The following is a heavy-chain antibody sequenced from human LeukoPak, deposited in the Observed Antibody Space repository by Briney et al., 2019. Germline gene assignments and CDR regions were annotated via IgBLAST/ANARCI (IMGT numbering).Heavy chain of an antibody. Sequence: SQTLSLTCTVPGGSISSGGYYWSWIRQPPGKGLEWIGYIYHSGSTYYNPSLKSRVTISVDTSKNQFSLKLSSVTAADTAVYYCASSSSWYRFDYWGQGTLVTVSS. CDR2: IYHSGST. J-gene: IGHJ4*02. CDR1: GGSISSGGYY. D-gene: IGHD6-13*01. V-gene: IGHV4-30-2*01. CDR3: ASSSSWYRFDY.